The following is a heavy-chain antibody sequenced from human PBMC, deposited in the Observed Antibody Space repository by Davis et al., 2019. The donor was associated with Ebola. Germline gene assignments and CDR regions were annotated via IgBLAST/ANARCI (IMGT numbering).Heavy chain of an antibody. J-gene: IGHJ6*02. V-gene: IGHV3-43*01. D-gene: IGHD3-10*01. CDR1: GFNFDDYT. CDR3: AKDIKWGGLSMTYGMDV. Sequence: GESLKISCAASASGFNFDDYTMHWVRQAPGKGLEWVSLISWDGSSKHYGDSVKGRFTISRDNNKDSLYLQMNSLRTEDTALYYCAKDIKWGGLSMTYGMDVWGQGTTVTVSS. CDR2: ISWDGSSK.